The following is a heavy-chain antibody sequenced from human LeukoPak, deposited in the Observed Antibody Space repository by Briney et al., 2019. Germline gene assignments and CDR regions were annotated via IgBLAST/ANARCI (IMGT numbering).Heavy chain of an antibody. CDR1: GFTFSSYA. D-gene: IGHD6-6*01. CDR3: ARASYSSSSSFDH. V-gene: IGHV4-39*01. J-gene: IGHJ4*02. Sequence: PGGSLRLSCAASGFTFSSYAMSWVRQPPGMGLEWIGSIYYSGSTYYNPSLKSRVTISVDTSKNQFSLKLSSVTAADTAVYHSARASYSSSSSFDHWGQGTLVTVPS. CDR2: IYYSGST.